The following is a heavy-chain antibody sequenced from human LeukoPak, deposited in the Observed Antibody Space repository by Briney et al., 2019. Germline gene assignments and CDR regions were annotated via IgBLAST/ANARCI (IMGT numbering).Heavy chain of an antibody. J-gene: IGHJ4*02. V-gene: IGHV3-21*01. CDR2: ISNSSSYI. D-gene: IGHD2-15*01. CDR1: GFTFSSYS. Sequence: PGGSLRLSCAASGFTFSSYSMNWVRQAPGKGLEWVSSISNSSSYIYYADSVKGRFTISRDNAKNSLYLQMNSLRAEDTAVYYCVSDIVVVVAANDYWGQGTLVTVSS. CDR3: VSDIVVVVAANDY.